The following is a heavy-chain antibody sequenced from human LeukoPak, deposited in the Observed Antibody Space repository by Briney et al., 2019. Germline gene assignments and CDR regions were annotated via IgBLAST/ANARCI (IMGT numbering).Heavy chain of an antibody. V-gene: IGHV4-38-2*01. CDR3: ARGKYSSSHDFIDY. CDR1: GFTFSSYA. CDR2: IYYSGST. J-gene: IGHJ4*02. Sequence: GSLRLSCAASGFTFSSYAMSWIRQPPGKGLEWIGSIYYSGSTYYNPSLKSRVTISVDTSKNQFSLKLSSVTAADTAVYYCARGKYSSSHDFIDYWGQGTLVTVSS. D-gene: IGHD6-6*01.